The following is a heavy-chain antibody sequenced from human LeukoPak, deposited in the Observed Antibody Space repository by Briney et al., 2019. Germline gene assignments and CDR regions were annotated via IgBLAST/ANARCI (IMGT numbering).Heavy chain of an antibody. Sequence: GGSLRLSCAASGFTFSSYSMNWVRQAPGKGLVWVSGISSDGRSRIYADFVRGRFTISRDNAKDTLYLQMYSLRAEDTAVYYCARDFKDLGAWGQGTLVTVSS. V-gene: IGHV3-74*01. CDR1: GFTFSSYS. CDR2: ISSDGRSR. CDR3: ARDFKDLGA. J-gene: IGHJ4*02. D-gene: IGHD1-26*01.